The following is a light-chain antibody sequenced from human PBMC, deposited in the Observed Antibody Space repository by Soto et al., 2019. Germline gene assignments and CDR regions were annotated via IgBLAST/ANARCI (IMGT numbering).Light chain of an antibody. V-gene: IGKV3-15*01. CDR3: QQYYKWPPFT. CDR2: TAA. CDR1: QRIDTS. J-gene: IGKJ3*01. Sequence: EIVMTQSPATLSVSPGERATLSCRASQRIDTSLAWYQQRPGQAPRLLLYTAATRATGIPARFSGRGFGTEFTLTISSLQSDDFALYYCQQYYKWPPFTFGPGTKVDI.